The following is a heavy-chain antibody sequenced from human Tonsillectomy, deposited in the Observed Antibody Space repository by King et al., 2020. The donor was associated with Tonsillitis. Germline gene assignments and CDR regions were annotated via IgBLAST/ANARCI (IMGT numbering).Heavy chain of an antibody. Sequence: VQLVESGGGLVQPGGSLRLSCAASGFTFSSDWMSWVRQAPWKGLECVASIQQDGSETDYGAFMKGRFTIPRDNAKNSLYRQMNSRRAEDTAVYYCARDRGITIYYYYGMDVWGQGTTVTVSS. CDR1: GFTFSSDW. D-gene: IGHD3-9*01. J-gene: IGHJ6*02. CDR3: ARDRGITIYYYYGMDV. CDR2: IQQDGSET. V-gene: IGHV3-7*01.